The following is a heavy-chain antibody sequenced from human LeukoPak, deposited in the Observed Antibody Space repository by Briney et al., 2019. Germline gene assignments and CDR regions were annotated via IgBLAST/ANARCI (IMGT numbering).Heavy chain of an antibody. Sequence: GGSLRLSCAASGFTFSSYWMSWVRQAPGKGLEWVANIRHDGSEKYYVDSVKGRFTISRDNAKDSLYLQMNSLRVEDTAVYYCARGGSRQYTFWGQGTLVTVSS. V-gene: IGHV3-7*01. CDR2: IRHDGSEK. CDR3: ARGGSRQYTF. J-gene: IGHJ4*02. D-gene: IGHD5-18*01. CDR1: GFTFSSYW.